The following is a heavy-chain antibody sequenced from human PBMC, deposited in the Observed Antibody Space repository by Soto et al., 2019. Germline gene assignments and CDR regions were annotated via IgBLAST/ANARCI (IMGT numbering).Heavy chain of an antibody. J-gene: IGHJ6*02. CDR3: ARVTTVAVGGSYYYCGMDV. CDR1: GYTFTNYA. CDR2: INAGNGHT. Sequence: QVQLVQSGAEVRKPGASVKVSCKASGYTFTNYAIHWVRQGPGQRPEWMGVINAGNGHTKYSQKFQSRVTISRDTSASTDYMELSSLRSEDTAVYFCARVTTVAVGGSYYYCGMDVWGQGTTVAVSS. D-gene: IGHD6-13*01. V-gene: IGHV1-3*01.